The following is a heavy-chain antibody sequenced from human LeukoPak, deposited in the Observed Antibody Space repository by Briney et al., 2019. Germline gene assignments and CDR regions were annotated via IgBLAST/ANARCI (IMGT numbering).Heavy chain of an antibody. CDR2: IRYDGSNK. V-gene: IGHV3-30*02. D-gene: IGHD6-13*01. CDR1: GFTFSSYG. J-gene: IGHJ4*02. Sequence: GGSLRLSCTASGFTFSSYGMHWVRQAPGKGLEWVAFIRYDGSNKYYADSVKGRFTISRDNSKSTLYLQLTSLRAEDTAVYYCAKDRVTAAGYYFDYWGQGTLVTVSS. CDR3: AKDRVTAAGYYFDY.